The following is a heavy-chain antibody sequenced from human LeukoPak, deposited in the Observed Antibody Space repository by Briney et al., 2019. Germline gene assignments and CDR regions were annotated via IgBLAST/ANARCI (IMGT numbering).Heavy chain of an antibody. D-gene: IGHD3-16*01. CDR1: GFTFSSYG. J-gene: IGHJ3*02. V-gene: IGHV3-30*18. CDR3: AKDKGGGYGNDAFDI. CDR2: ISYDGTNQ. Sequence: GRSLRLSCAASGFTFSSYGIHWVRQAPGRGLEWVAVISYDGTNQYYADSVKGRFTISRDNSKNTLYLQMNRLKAEDTAVYYCAKDKGGGYGNDAFDIWGRGTMVTVSS.